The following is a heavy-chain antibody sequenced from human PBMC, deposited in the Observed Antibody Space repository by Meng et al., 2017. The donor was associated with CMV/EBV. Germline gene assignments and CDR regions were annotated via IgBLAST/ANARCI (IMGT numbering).Heavy chain of an antibody. CDR2: ISSSSSYI. CDR1: GFTFSSYS. Sequence: GGSLRLSCAASGFTFSSYSMNWVRQAPGKGLEWVSSISSSSSYIYYADSVKGRFTISRDNAKNSLYLQMNSLRAEDTAVYYCARDGLECSGTSCDYYYYYGMDVWGQGTTVTVSS. V-gene: IGHV3-21*01. CDR3: ARDGLECSGTSCDYYYYYGMDV. J-gene: IGHJ6*02. D-gene: IGHD2-2*01.